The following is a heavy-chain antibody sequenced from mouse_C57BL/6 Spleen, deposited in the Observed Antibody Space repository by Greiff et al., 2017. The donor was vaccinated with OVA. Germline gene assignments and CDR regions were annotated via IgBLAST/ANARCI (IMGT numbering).Heavy chain of an antibody. CDR1: GYTFTSYW. D-gene: IGHD2-3*01. CDR3: ARRLIYDGYYLYFDV. J-gene: IGHJ1*03. CDR2: IYPGSGST. Sequence: QVQLQQPGAELVKPGASVKMSCKASGYTFTSYWITWVKQRPGQGLEWIGDIYPGSGSTNYNEKFKSKVTLTVDTSSSTAYMQLSSLTSEDSAVYYCARRLIYDGYYLYFDVWGTGTTVTVSS. V-gene: IGHV1-55*01.